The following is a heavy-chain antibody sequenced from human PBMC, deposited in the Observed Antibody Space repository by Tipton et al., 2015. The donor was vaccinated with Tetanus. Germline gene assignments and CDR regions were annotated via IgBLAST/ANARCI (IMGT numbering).Heavy chain of an antibody. CDR2: ISSSGSTI. CDR3: ARGLRRLFCTSASCHPNWCDP. CDR1: GFTFSDYY. Sequence: SLRLSCAASGFTFSDYYMSWIRQAPGKGLEWVSYISSSGSTIYYADSVKGRFTVSRDNAKNSLSLQMNSLRAEDTAVYYCARGLRRLFCTSASCHPNWCDPWGQGTLVTVSS. D-gene: IGHD2-2*01. V-gene: IGHV3-11*04. J-gene: IGHJ5*02.